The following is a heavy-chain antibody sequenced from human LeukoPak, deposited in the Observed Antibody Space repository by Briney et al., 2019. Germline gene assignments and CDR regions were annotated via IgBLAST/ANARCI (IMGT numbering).Heavy chain of an antibody. CDR1: GYTFTSYG. Sequence: ASVKVSSKASGYTFTSYGISWVRQAPGQGLEGRGWISAYSGNTNYAHKRQGRVTMTTDTSTSTAYMELRSLRSDDTAVYYCAREVAIAVAGTAPFYYYYGMDVWGQGTTVTVSS. V-gene: IGHV1-18*01. J-gene: IGHJ6*02. D-gene: IGHD6-19*01. CDR2: ISAYSGNT. CDR3: AREVAIAVAGTAPFYYYYGMDV.